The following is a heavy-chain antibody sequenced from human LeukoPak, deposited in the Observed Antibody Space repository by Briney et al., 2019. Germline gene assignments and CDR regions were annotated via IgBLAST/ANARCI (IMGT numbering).Heavy chain of an antibody. CDR2: ISGSGSTT. V-gene: IGHV3-23*01. J-gene: IGHJ4*02. Sequence: PGGSLRLSCAASGFTFSDYAMTWVRQAPGKGLEWVSAISGSGSTTYYADSAKGRFTISRDNSKNTLYLQMYSLRAEDTAMYYCGRALSMAVAGYNCWGQGTLVTVSS. CDR1: GFTFSDYA. CDR3: GRALSMAVAGYNC. D-gene: IGHD6-19*01.